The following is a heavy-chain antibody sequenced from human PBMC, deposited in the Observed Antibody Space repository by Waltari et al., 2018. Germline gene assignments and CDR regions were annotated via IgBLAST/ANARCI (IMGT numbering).Heavy chain of an antibody. CDR3: ARNRYGSGTPMG. J-gene: IGHJ4*02. CDR1: GGSISSSRSY. CDR2: IYYSGST. V-gene: IGHV4-39*01. D-gene: IGHD3-10*01. Sequence: QLQLQESGPGLVKPSETLSLTCTVSGGSISSSRSYWGWIRPPPGKGLDWIGSIYYSGSTYYNPSLKSRVTISVDTSKNQFSLKLSSVTAADTAVYYCARNRYGSGTPMGWGQGTLVTVSS.